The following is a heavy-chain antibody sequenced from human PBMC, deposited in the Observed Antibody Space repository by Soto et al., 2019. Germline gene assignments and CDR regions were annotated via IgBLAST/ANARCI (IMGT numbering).Heavy chain of an antibody. V-gene: IGHV4-59*01. Sequence: PSETLSLTCTVSGGSISSYYWSWIRQPPGKGLEWIGYIYYSGSTNYNPSLKSRVTISVDTSKNQFSLKLSSVTAADTAVYYCARTTMVRGVTSPSGMDVWGQGTTVTVSS. CDR1: GGSISSYY. D-gene: IGHD3-10*01. CDR3: ARTTMVRGVTSPSGMDV. CDR2: IYYSGST. J-gene: IGHJ6*02.